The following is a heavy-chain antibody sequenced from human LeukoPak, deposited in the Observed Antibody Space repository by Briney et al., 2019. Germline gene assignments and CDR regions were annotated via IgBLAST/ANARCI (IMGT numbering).Heavy chain of an antibody. J-gene: IGHJ4*02. V-gene: IGHV3-23*01. CDR3: AKDRAQQLVLDF. D-gene: IGHD6-13*01. Sequence: GGSLRLSCAASGFTFSSYAMSWVRQAPGKGLEWVSAIIGSGSSTYYADSVRGRFTISRDNSKNTLFLQMDSLRAEDTAVYYCAKDRAQQLVLDFWGQGTLVTVSS. CDR1: GFTFSSYA. CDR2: IIGSGSST.